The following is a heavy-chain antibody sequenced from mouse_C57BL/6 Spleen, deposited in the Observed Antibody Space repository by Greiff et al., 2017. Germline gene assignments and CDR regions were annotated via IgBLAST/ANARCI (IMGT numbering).Heavy chain of an antibody. CDR1: GFTFSDYY. V-gene: IGHV5-16*01. CDR3: AIDGYDYDGDYAMDY. D-gene: IGHD2-4*01. Sequence: EVMLVESEGGLVQPGSSMKLSCTASGFTFSDYYMAWVRQVPEKGLEWVANINYDGSSTYYLDYLKSRFTISRDNAKNILYLQMSRLKAEYTATFYCAIDGYDYDGDYAMDYWGQGTSVTVSA. CDR2: INYDGSST. J-gene: IGHJ4*01.